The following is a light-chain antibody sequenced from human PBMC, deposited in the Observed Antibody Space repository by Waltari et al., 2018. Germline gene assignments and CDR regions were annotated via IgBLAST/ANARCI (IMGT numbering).Light chain of an antibody. CDR2: CAS. CDR3: HQCYSTPLS. J-gene: IGKJ4*01. V-gene: IGKV4-1*01. CDR1: PRLFSNFNNKNY. Sequence: DIVMTQSPDSLAVSLGERAIITCKSSPRLFSNFNNKNYLSWYQQKPGHPPKLLIYCASPRQSGVPDRFSGSGSETNFTLTISSLQPEDLAAYYCHQCYSTPLSFGGGTKVEI.